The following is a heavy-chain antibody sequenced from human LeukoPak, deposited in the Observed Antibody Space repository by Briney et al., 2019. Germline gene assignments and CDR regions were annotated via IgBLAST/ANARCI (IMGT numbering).Heavy chain of an antibody. Sequence: ASVKVSCKASGYTFTSYDINWVRQATGQGLEWMGWMNPNSGNTGYAQKFQGRVTMTRNTSISTAYMELSSLRSEDTAVYYCAREGSSPDYYYYYMDVWGKETTVTVSS. V-gene: IGHV1-8*01. J-gene: IGHJ6*03. D-gene: IGHD6-6*01. CDR2: MNPNSGNT. CDR1: GYTFTSYD. CDR3: AREGSSPDYYYYYMDV.